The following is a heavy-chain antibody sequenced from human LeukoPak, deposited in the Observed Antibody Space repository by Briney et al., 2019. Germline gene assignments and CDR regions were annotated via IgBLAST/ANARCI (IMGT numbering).Heavy chain of an antibody. J-gene: IGHJ3*02. CDR3: AITVVANAFDN. D-gene: IGHD4-23*01. Sequence: ASVKVSCKASGYTFTYYYIHWLRQAPGQGLEWMGRINPNTGDINYAQKFQGRVTMTRDTFITTAYMDLSGLRSDDTALYYCAITVVANAFDNWGQGTMITVSS. V-gene: IGHV1-2*06. CDR1: GYTFTYYY. CDR2: INPNTGDI.